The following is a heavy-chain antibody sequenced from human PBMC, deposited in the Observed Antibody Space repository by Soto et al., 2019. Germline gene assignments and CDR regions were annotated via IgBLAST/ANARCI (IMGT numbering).Heavy chain of an antibody. CDR1: GASIRSTDYY. CDR3: VRTAREGAVAPHWFDR. V-gene: IGHV4-30-4*01. D-gene: IGHD2-21*02. CDR2: VYYTGST. Sequence: TLSLTCTVSGASIRSTDYYWSWIRQAPGRGLEWIGYVYYTGSTYYNPSLMSRLTISVDTSKNQFSLKLTSVTAAETAVYYCVRTAREGAVAPHWFDRWGQGTQVTVSS. J-gene: IGHJ5*02.